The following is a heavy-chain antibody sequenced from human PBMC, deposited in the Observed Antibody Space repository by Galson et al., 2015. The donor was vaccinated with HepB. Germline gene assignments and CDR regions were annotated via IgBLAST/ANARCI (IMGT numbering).Heavy chain of an antibody. D-gene: IGHD1-1*01. V-gene: IGHV3-48*02. CDR2: ITKSSSTL. J-gene: IGHJ4*02. Sequence: SLRLSCAASGFTFSTYSMNWVRQAPGKGLEWIAYITKSSSTLFYAGSVKGRFTISRDNAKNSLYLQMNSLRHEDTALYYCARDNEGQDGDYWGQGTLVTVSS. CDR1: GFTFSTYS. CDR3: ARDNEGQDGDY.